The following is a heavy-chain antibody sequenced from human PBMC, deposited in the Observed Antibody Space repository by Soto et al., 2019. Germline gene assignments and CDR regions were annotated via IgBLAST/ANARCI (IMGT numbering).Heavy chain of an antibody. V-gene: IGHV3-33*01. CDR1: GFTFSRYG. D-gene: IGHD7-27*01. CDR2: IWNDGIRK. CDR3: GRDDDNDANAIGY. Sequence: PGGSLRLSCAASGFTFSRYGMHWVRQAPGKGLEWVALIWNDGIRKVYVDSVKGRFTISRDNSKNTLALQMNSLRAEDTAVYYCGRDDDNDANAIGYWGPGTLVTVS. J-gene: IGHJ4*02.